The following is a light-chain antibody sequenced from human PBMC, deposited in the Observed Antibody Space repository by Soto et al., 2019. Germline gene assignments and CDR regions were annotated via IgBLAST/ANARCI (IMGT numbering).Light chain of an antibody. CDR3: QAWDSSNVV. V-gene: IGLV3-1*01. Sequence: SYQLTQPPSVSVSPGQTASITCSGDKLGDKYACWYQQKPGQSPVLVIYQDSKRPSGIPERISGSKSGNTATLTISGTQAMDEADYYCQAWDSSNVVFGGGTKLTVV. CDR2: QDS. J-gene: IGLJ2*01. CDR1: KLGDKY.